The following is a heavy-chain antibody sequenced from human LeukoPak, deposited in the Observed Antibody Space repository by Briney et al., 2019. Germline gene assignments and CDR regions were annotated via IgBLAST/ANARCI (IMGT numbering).Heavy chain of an antibody. J-gene: IGHJ3*01. Sequence: PGGSLRLSCAASGFTFSSYAMSWVRQAPGKGLEWVSAITGSGDTTYYAESVKGRFTISRDNSKNTVYMQMNGLRAEDTAVYYCAKTVPLGNYCSTTSCLGAFDVWGQGTMVTVSS. CDR3: AKTVPLGNYCSTTSCLGAFDV. CDR1: GFTFSSYA. D-gene: IGHD2-2*01. V-gene: IGHV3-23*01. CDR2: ITGSGDTT.